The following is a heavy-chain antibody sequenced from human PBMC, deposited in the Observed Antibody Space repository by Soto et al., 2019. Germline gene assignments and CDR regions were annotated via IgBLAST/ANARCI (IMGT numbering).Heavy chain of an antibody. Sequence: SETLSLTCTVSGGSISSYYVSWIRQSAGKGLEWIGRIDTSGTTNYNPSLKSRVTISVDTSKNQFSLKLSSVTAADTAVYYCARLDTAMVKGGDYWGQGTLVTVSS. V-gene: IGHV4-4*07. J-gene: IGHJ4*02. CDR1: GGSISSYY. CDR2: IDTSGTT. D-gene: IGHD5-18*01. CDR3: ARLDTAMVKGGDY.